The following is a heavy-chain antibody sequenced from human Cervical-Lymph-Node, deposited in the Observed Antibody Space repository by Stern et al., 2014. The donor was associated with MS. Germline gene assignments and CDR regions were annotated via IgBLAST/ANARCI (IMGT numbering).Heavy chain of an antibody. CDR3: AREPNEHWGGHYNSHAMDV. D-gene: IGHD2-21*01. V-gene: IGHV1-2*02. Sequence: VQLVESGAEVKKPGASVKVSCKASGYTFSAHYLHWVRQAPGQGLAWMGWVNPNSGGTIYAPQFHGRVTMTRDTSTSTAFMELSRLTSDDTAIYYCAREPNEHWGGHYNSHAMDVWGQGTTVTVSS. CDR1: GYTFSAHY. J-gene: IGHJ6*02. CDR2: VNPNSGGT.